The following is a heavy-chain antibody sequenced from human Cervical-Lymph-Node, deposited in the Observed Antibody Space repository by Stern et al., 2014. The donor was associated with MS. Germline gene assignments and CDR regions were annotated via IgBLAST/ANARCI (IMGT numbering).Heavy chain of an antibody. CDR1: GGSITSGSYY. V-gene: IGHV4-61*02. CDR3: ARGGEGWNSYYFDY. CDR2: IYSTGTT. D-gene: IGHD1-7*01. Sequence: QVQLQESGPGLVKPSQTLSLSCSVSGGSITSGSYYWTWIRQPAGKGPEWIGSIYSTGTTNYNPSLHSRVSMSLDTSENQFPLKVISVTAADTAVYYCARGGEGWNSYYFDYWGQGTLVTVSS. J-gene: IGHJ4*02.